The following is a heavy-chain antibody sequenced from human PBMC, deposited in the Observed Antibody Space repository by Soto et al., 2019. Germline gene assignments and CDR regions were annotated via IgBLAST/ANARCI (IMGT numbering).Heavy chain of an antibody. CDR2: IWYDGSNK. D-gene: IGHD2-15*01. CDR3: ARDGYCSGGSCYSVPVFDY. Sequence: GGSLRLSCTASGFTFGDYAMSWFRQAPGKGLEWVAVIWYDGSNKYYADSVKGRFTISRDNSKNTLYLQMNSLRAEDTAVYYCARDGYCSGGSCYSVPVFDYWGQGTLVTVSS. V-gene: IGHV3-33*01. J-gene: IGHJ4*02. CDR1: GFTFGDYA.